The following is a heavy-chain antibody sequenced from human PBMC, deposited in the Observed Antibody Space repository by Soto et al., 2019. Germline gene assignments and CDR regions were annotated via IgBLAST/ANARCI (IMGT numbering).Heavy chain of an antibody. V-gene: IGHV1-3*01. CDR2: INAGNGNT. Sequence: ASVKVSCKASGYTFTSYAMHWVRQAPGQRLEWMGWINAGNGNTKYSQKFQGRVTITRDTSASTAYMELSSLRSEDTAVYYCARDDPRQMIAAEGYWGQGTLVTVSS. CDR3: ARDDPRQMIAAEGY. J-gene: IGHJ4*02. D-gene: IGHD6-13*01. CDR1: GYTFTSYA.